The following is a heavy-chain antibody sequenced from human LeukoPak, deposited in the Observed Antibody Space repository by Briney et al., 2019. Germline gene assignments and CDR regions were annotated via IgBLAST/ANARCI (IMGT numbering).Heavy chain of an antibody. J-gene: IGHJ4*02. Sequence: GGTLRLSCAASGFTFSTFGMSWVRQSPGKGLECVSSISGSGGSTYYADSVKGRFTISRDNSKNTLYLQMNSLRAGDTAVYYCAKDEYCSGGSCYSGPFDYWGQGTLVTVSS. V-gene: IGHV3-23*01. CDR1: GFTFSTFG. CDR2: ISGSGGST. CDR3: AKDEYCSGGSCYSGPFDY. D-gene: IGHD2-15*01.